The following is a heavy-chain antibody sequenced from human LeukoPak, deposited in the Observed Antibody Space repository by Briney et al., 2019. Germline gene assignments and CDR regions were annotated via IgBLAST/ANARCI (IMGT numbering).Heavy chain of an antibody. Sequence: TGGSLRLSRAASGFTFSSYWMHWIRQAPGKGLVWVSRIHSDGIGTSYADSVRGRFTISRDNAKNTLYLQMNSLRAEDTAVYYCARDQGSFDYWGQGTLVTVSS. CDR1: GFTFSSYW. J-gene: IGHJ4*02. V-gene: IGHV3-74*01. CDR2: IHSDGIGT. CDR3: ARDQGSFDY.